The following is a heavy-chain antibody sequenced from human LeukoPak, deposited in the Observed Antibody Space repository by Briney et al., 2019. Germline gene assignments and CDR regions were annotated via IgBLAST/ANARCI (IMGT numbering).Heavy chain of an antibody. D-gene: IGHD3-3*01. V-gene: IGHV3-21*01. J-gene: IGHJ4*02. Sequence: PGRSLRLSCAASGFTFSSHSMNWVRQAPGKGLEWVSYISSSSSYIYYADSVKGRFAISRDNAKNSLYLQMNSLRAEDSAIYYCARDPRLEISGMVIDMLDYWGRGTLVTVSS. CDR3: ARDPRLEISGMVIDMLDY. CDR2: ISSSSSYI. CDR1: GFTFSSHS.